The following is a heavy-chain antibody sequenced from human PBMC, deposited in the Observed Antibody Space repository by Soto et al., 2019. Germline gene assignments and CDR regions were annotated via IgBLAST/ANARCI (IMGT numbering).Heavy chain of an antibody. V-gene: IGHV1-69*08. J-gene: IGHJ5*02. CDR1: GGTFSTYT. CDR3: AGDPDSHYNDSHASSYP. D-gene: IGHD4-4*01. Sequence: QVQLVQSGAEVKKPGSSVKVSCKASGGTFSTYTITWVRQAPGQGLEWMGRIIPIIGIINYAQKFQGRVTNSADNFTGTADMELTGLRSDDTAVYYCAGDPDSHYNDSHASSYPWGQGTLVTVSS. CDR2: IIPIIGII.